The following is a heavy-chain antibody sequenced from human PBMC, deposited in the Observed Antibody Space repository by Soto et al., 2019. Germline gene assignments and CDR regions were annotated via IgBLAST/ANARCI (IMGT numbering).Heavy chain of an antibody. CDR3: ARDPGDRNYGVRRRAFDI. J-gene: IGHJ3*02. D-gene: IGHD4-17*01. Sequence: QVQLVQSGAEVKKPGASVKVSCKASGYTFTSYGISWVRQAPGQGLEWMGWISAYNGNTNYAQKLQGRVTMTTDTSTSTAYMELRSLRSDDTAVYYCARDPGDRNYGVRRRAFDIWGQGTMVTVSS. V-gene: IGHV1-18*01. CDR1: GYTFTSYG. CDR2: ISAYNGNT.